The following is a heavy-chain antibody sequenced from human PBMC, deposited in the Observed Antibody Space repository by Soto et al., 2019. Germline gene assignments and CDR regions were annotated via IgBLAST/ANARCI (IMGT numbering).Heavy chain of an antibody. CDR3: ASTTWIQLWDYFDY. J-gene: IGHJ4*02. V-gene: IGHV3-30-3*01. D-gene: IGHD5-18*01. CDR2: ISYDGSNK. Sequence: GGSLRLSCAASGFTFSSYAMHWVRQAPGKGLEWVAVISYDGSNKYYADSVKGRFTISRDNSKNTLYLQMNSLRAEDTAVYYCASTTWIQLWDYFDYWGQGTLVTVSS. CDR1: GFTFSSYA.